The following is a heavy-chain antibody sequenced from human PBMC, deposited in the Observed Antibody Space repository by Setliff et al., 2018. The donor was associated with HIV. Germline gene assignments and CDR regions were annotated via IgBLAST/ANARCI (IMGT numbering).Heavy chain of an antibody. CDR3: ARHDASYYKWNDEVIWNHYGLDV. Sequence: SETLSLTCGVYGGSLSGYHWSWIRLPPGKGLEWIGEINYSGSTNYNPSLTSRVIISVDTSKNQFSVKLNSVTAADTAVYYCARHDASYYKWNDEVIWNHYGLDVWGQGTTVTVS. D-gene: IGHD1-20*01. V-gene: IGHV4-34*01. CDR2: INYSGST. J-gene: IGHJ6*02. CDR1: GGSLSGYH.